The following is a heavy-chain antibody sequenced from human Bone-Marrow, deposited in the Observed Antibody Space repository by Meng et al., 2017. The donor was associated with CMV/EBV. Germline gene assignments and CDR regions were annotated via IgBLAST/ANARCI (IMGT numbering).Heavy chain of an antibody. CDR1: GYTFTGYY. J-gene: IGHJ5*02. D-gene: IGHD2-15*01. CDR2: INPNSGGT. Sequence: ASVKVSCKASGYTFTGYYMHWVRQAPGQGLEWMGWINPNSGGTNYAQKFQGRVTMTRDTSISTAYMELSRLRSDDTAVYYCARDVAIYCSGGSCYRGSYWFDPWGQGPLVTVSS. V-gene: IGHV1-2*02. CDR3: ARDVAIYCSGGSCYRGSYWFDP.